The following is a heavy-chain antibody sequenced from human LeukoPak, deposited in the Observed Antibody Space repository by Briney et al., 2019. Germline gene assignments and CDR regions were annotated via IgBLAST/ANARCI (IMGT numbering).Heavy chain of an antibody. Sequence: GGALRLSCAVSGITLSNYGMSWVRQAPGKGLEWVAGISDSGGRTNYADSVKGRFTISRDNSKNTLYLQMDSLTAEDMAIYYCAKGKSYLDAFDIWGQGTMVTVSS. CDR2: ISDSGGRT. V-gene: IGHV3-23*01. CDR3: AKGKSYLDAFDI. J-gene: IGHJ3*02. CDR1: GITLSNYG. D-gene: IGHD3-16*02.